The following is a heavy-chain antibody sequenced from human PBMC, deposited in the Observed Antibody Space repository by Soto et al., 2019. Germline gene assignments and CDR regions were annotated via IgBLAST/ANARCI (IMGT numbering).Heavy chain of an antibody. CDR3: VSLVAGTWSRAFDI. CDR2: ISAYNGNT. J-gene: IGHJ3*02. V-gene: IGHV1-18*01. CDR1: GYTFTSYG. D-gene: IGHD6-19*01. Sequence: ASVKVSCKASGYTFTSYGISWVRQAPGQGLEWMGWISAYNGNTNYAQKLQGRVTMTRNTSISTAYMELSSLRSEDTAVYYCVSLVAGTWSRAFDIWGQGTMVTVSS.